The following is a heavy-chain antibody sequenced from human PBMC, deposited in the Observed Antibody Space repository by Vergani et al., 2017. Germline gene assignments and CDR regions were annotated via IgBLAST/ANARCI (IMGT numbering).Heavy chain of an antibody. CDR3: ARGGPFYQLERPLRKYNWFDP. CDR1: GGSFSGYY. D-gene: IGHD1-1*01. Sequence: QVQLQQWGAGLLKPSETLSLTCAVYGGSFSGYYWSWIRQPPGKGLEWIGEINHSGSTNYNPPLKSRVTISVDTSKNQFSLELSSVTAADTAVYYCARGGPFYQLERPLRKYNWFDPWGQGTLVTVSS. J-gene: IGHJ5*02. CDR2: INHSGST. V-gene: IGHV4-34*01.